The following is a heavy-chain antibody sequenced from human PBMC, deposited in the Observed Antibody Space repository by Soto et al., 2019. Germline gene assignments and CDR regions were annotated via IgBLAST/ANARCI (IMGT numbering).Heavy chain of an antibody. J-gene: IGHJ4*02. CDR3: ARESEDLTSNFDY. V-gene: IGHV3-21*06. CDR2: ISSTTNYI. CDR1: GFTFTRYS. Sequence: AGGFLRLSCAASGFTFTRYSMNWVRQAPGKGLEWVSSISSTTNYIYYGDSMKGRFTISRDNAKNSLYLEMNSLRAEDTAVYYCARESEDLTSNFDYWGQGTLVTVSS.